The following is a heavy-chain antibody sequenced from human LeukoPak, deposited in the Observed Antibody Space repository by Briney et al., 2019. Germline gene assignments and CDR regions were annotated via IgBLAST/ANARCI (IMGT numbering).Heavy chain of an antibody. J-gene: IGHJ3*02. V-gene: IGHV3-23*01. Sequence: GGSLRLSCATSGFTFSTYGMHWVRQAPGKGLEWVSAISGSGGSTYYADSVKGRFTISRDNSKNTLYLQMNSLRAEDTAVYYCAKGSGFGDIWGQGTMVTVSS. CDR2: ISGSGGST. CDR1: GFTFSTYG. D-gene: IGHD3-10*01. CDR3: AKGSGFGDI.